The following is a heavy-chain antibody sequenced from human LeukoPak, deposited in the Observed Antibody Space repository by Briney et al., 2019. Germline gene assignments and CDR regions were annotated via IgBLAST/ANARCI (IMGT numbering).Heavy chain of an antibody. D-gene: IGHD7-27*01. Sequence: GGSLRLSCAASGFTFSTYSMNWVRQAPGKGLEWVSSISSSSTYIYYADSVKGRFTISRDDSKNTLYLQMNSLRTEDTAVYYCANRNWGLPFDYWGQGTLVTVSS. CDR3: ANRNWGLPFDY. CDR1: GFTFSTYS. J-gene: IGHJ4*02. CDR2: ISSSSTYI. V-gene: IGHV3-21*01.